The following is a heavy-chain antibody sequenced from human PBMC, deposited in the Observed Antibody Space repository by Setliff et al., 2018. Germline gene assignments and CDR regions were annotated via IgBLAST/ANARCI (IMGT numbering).Heavy chain of an antibody. CDR3: ARGRNIKLRLLDS. Sequence: PSETLSLTCSVSGGSISSGGFYWSWIRQSAGRGLEWIGHFHTGGATDYNLSLKSRVTISLDSSKNQFSLRLSSVTAADAAVYFCARGRNIKLRLLDSWGQGKLVTVSS. J-gene: IGHJ4*02. CDR2: FHTGGAT. D-gene: IGHD1-20*01. V-gene: IGHV4-61*09. CDR1: GGSISSGGFY.